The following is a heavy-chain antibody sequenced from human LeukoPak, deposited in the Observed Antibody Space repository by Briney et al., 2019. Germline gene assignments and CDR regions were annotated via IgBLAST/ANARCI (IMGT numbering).Heavy chain of an antibody. CDR1: GGSISSYY. CDR2: IYYSGST. J-gene: IGHJ4*02. V-gene: IGHV4-59*01. Sequence: SETLSLTCTVSGGSISSYYWSWIRQPPGKGLEWIGYIYYSGSTNYNPPLKSRVTISVDTSKNQFSLKLSSVTAADTAVYYCAREVVVVPAASYYFDYWGQGTLVTVSS. D-gene: IGHD2-2*01. CDR3: AREVVVVPAASYYFDY.